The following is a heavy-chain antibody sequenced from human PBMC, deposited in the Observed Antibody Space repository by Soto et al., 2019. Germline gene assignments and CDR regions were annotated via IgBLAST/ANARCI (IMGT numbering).Heavy chain of an antibody. Sequence: GGSLRLSCAASGFTFSSYSMNWVRQAPGKGLEWVSSISSSSSYIYYADSVKGRFTISRDNAKNSLYLQMNRLRAEDTAVYYCARDRRYCGGDRYFLNVWGQATTVTVSS. CDR3: ARDRRYCGGDRYFLNV. V-gene: IGHV3-21*01. CDR2: ISSSSSYI. J-gene: IGHJ6*02. CDR1: GFTFSSYS. D-gene: IGHD2-21*02.